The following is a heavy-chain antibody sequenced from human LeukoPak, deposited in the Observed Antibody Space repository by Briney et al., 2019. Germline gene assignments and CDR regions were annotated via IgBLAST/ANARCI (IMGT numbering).Heavy chain of an antibody. CDR3: ARDIQVPAAIIGYYYYYGMDV. J-gene: IGHJ6*02. CDR2: INPNSGGT. D-gene: IGHD2-2*02. CDR1: GYTFTSYG. V-gene: IGHV1-2*02. Sequence: GASVKVSCKASGYTFTSYGISWVRQAPGQGLEWMGWINPNSGGTNYAQKFQGRVTMTRDTSISTAYMELSRLRSDDTAVYYCARDIQVPAAIIGYYYYYGMDVWGQGTTVTVSS.